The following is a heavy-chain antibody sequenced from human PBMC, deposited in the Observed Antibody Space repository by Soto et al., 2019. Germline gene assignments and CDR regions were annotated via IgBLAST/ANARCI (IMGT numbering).Heavy chain of an antibody. Sequence: GGSLRLSCAASGFTFSDYYMSWIRRAPGKGLEWVSYISNSGKTIYYADSLKGRFTISRDNAKNSLYLQMNGLRAEDTAVYYCARSHSSSWYFFDDWGQGTPVTVSS. V-gene: IGHV3-11*01. CDR2: ISNSGKTI. D-gene: IGHD6-13*01. CDR3: ARSHSSSWYFFDD. CDR1: GFTFSDYY. J-gene: IGHJ4*02.